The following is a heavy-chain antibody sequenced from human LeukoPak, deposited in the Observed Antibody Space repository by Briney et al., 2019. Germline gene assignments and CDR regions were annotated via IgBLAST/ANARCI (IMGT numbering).Heavy chain of an antibody. Sequence: PGGSLRLSCAASGFTFSNYAMSWVRQAPGKGLEWVSSIHYSGGSTYYADSVKGRFTISRDNSKNTLYLQMNRLRAEDTAVYYCAKVIREVDMSHEYWGQGALVTVSS. V-gene: IGHV3-23*01. D-gene: IGHD5-24*01. CDR2: IHYSGGST. J-gene: IGHJ4*02. CDR1: GFTFSNYA. CDR3: AKVIREVDMSHEY.